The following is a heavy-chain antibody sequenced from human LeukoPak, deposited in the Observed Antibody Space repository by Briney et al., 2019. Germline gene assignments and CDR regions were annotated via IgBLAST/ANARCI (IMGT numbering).Heavy chain of an antibody. CDR2: IMPDGSEQ. CDR3: SRHGIYCFDY. J-gene: IGHJ4*02. V-gene: IGHV3-7*03. D-gene: IGHD1-1*01. Sequence: GGSLRLSCAASGFTFSDYWMTWVRQAPGKGLECVAHIMPDGSEQDYVDPVKGRFTISRDNAKNSLYLQMNSLRAEDTAVYYCSRHGIYCFDYWGQGALVTVSS. CDR1: GFTFSDYW.